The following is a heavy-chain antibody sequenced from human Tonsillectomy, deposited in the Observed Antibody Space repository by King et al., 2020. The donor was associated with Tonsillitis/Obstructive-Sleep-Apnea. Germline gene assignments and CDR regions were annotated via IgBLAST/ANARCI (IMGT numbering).Heavy chain of an antibody. J-gene: IGHJ4*02. CDR3: AREDRNYVVFDY. Sequence: QVQLVESGGGVVQPGRSLRLSCAASGFTFSSYGMHWVRQAPGKGLEWVAVIWYDGSNKYYADSVKGRFTISRDNSKNTLYLQMNSLRAEDTAVYYCAREDRNYVVFDYWGQGTLVTVSS. CDR2: IWYDGSNK. V-gene: IGHV3-33*01. D-gene: IGHD1-14*01. CDR1: GFTFSSYG.